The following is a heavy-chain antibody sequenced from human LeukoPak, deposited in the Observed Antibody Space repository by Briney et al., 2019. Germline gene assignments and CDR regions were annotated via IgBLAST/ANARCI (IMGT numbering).Heavy chain of an antibody. J-gene: IGHJ4*02. Sequence: GGSLRLSCAASEFTFSTYAMHWVRQAPGKGLEYVSAINNNGGSTYYANSVKGRFTISRDNSKNTLYLQMGSLRAEDMAVYYCARDSYYYDHWGQGTLVTVSS. CDR3: ARDSYYYDH. CDR1: EFTFSTYA. CDR2: INNNGGST. V-gene: IGHV3-64*01.